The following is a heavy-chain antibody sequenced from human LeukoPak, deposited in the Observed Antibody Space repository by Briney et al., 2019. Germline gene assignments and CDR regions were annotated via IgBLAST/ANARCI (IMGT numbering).Heavy chain of an antibody. V-gene: IGHV3-30*18. CDR2: ISYDGSNK. Sequence: GGSLRLSCAASGFTFSSYGMHWVRQAPGKGLEWVAVISYDGSNKYYADSVKGLFTISRDNSKNTLYLQMNSLRAEDTAVYSCAKDRGRYEIDYWGQGTLVTVSS. CDR3: AKDRGRYEIDY. J-gene: IGHJ4*02. CDR1: GFTFSSYG. D-gene: IGHD5-12*01.